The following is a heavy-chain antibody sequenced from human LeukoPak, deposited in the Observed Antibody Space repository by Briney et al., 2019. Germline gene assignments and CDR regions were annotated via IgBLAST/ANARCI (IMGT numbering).Heavy chain of an antibody. Sequence: ASVKVSCKASGYTFTSYDINWVRQATGQGLEWMGWMNPNSGNTGYAQKFQGRVTMTRNTSISTAYMELSSLRSEDTAVYYCARVIGYSGSLGYWGQGTLVTVSS. CDR2: MNPNSGNT. J-gene: IGHJ4*02. V-gene: IGHV1-8*01. CDR1: GYTFTSYD. D-gene: IGHD1-26*01. CDR3: ARVIGYSGSLGY.